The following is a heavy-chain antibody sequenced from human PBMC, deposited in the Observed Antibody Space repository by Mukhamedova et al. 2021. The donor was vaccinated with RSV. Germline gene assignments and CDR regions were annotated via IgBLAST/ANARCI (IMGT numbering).Heavy chain of an antibody. D-gene: IGHD5-12*01. V-gene: IGHV3-48*02. J-gene: IGHJ5*02. CDR2: ISGSSSTI. CDR3: ARDRLWLILQPDWFDP. Sequence: VSYISGSSSTIYYADSVKGRFTISRDNAKNSLYLQMNSLRDEDTAVYYCARDRLWLILQPDWFDPWGQGTLVTVSS.